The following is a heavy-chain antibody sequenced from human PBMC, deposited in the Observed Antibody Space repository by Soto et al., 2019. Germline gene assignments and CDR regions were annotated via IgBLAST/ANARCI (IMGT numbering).Heavy chain of an antibody. CDR2: IYYSGST. V-gene: IGHV4-39*01. Sequence: QLQLQESGPGLVKPSETLSLTCTVSGGSISSSSYYWGWIRQPPGKGLEWIGSIYYSGSTYYNPSLKSRVTISVDTSKNQFSLKLSSVTAADTAVYYCARRNPGSRSLPNWFDPWGQGTLVTVSS. J-gene: IGHJ5*02. CDR1: GGSISSSSYY. D-gene: IGHD6-13*01. CDR3: ARRNPGSRSLPNWFDP.